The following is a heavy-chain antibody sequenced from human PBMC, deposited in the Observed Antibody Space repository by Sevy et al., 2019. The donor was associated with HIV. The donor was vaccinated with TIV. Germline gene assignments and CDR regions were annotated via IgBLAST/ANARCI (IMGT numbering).Heavy chain of an antibody. V-gene: IGHV3-30-3*01. CDR3: ARGTLWFGELLSYGMDV. J-gene: IGHJ6*02. D-gene: IGHD3-10*01. CDR2: ISDDGSNK. Sequence: GGSLRLSCAASGFTFSSYAMHWVRQAPGKGLEWVAVISDDGSNKYYADSVKGRFTISRDNSKNTLYLQMNSLRAEDTAVYYCARGTLWFGELLSYGMDVWGQGTTVTVSS. CDR1: GFTFSSYA.